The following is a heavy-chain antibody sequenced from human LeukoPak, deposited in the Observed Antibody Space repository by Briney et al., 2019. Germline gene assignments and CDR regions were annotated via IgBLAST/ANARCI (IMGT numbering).Heavy chain of an antibody. Sequence: SETLSLTCSVSVGSISSSSYYWGWIRQPPGKGLEWIGSIYYSGSTYYNPSLKSRVTISVDTSKNQFSLKLSSVTAADTAVYYCASCREWVDYWGQGTLVTVSS. D-gene: IGHD2-8*01. V-gene: IGHV4-39*01. J-gene: IGHJ4*02. CDR2: IYYSGST. CDR3: ASCREWVDY. CDR1: VGSISSSSYY.